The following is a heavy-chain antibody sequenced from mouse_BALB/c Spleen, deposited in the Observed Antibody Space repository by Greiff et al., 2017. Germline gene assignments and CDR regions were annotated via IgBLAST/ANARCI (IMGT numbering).Heavy chain of an antibody. Sequence: EVQLQESGAELVRPGALVKLSCKASGFNIKDYYMHWVKQRPEQGLEWIGWIDPENGNTIYDPKFQGKASITADTSSNTAYLQLSSLTSEDTAVYYCARGWDWYFDVWGAGTTVTVSS. CDR1: GFNIKDYY. D-gene: IGHD3-3*01. CDR2: IDPENGNT. CDR3: ARGWDWYFDV. V-gene: IGHV14-1*02. J-gene: IGHJ1*01.